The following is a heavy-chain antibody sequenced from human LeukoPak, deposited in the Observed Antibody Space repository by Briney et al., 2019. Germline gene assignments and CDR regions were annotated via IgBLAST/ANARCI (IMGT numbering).Heavy chain of an antibody. CDR3: ARRQVTVAGVFDY. CDR2: ISSSSSYI. J-gene: IGHJ4*02. D-gene: IGHD6-19*01. V-gene: IGHV3-21*01. Sequence: GGSLRLSCAASGFIFSDYYMSWVRQAPGKGLEWVSSISSSSSYIYYADSVKGRFTISRDNAKNSLNLQMNSLRAEDTAVYYCARRQVTVAGVFDYWGQGTLVTVSS. CDR1: GFIFSDYY.